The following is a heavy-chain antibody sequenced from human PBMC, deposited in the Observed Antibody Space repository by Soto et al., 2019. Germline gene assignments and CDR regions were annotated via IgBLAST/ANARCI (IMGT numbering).Heavy chain of an antibody. CDR2: IYWDDDK. CDR3: AAFVVVPAAIPAPFDY. CDR1: GFSLSTSGVG. V-gene: IGHV2-5*02. J-gene: IGHJ4*02. Sequence: QITLKESGPTLVNPTQTLTLTCTFSGFSLSTSGVGVGWIRQPPGKALEWLALIYWDDDKRYSPSLKSRLTITQYTSKNQVVLTMTNMDPVDTATYYCAAFVVVPAAIPAPFDYWGQETLVTVSS. D-gene: IGHD2-2*01.